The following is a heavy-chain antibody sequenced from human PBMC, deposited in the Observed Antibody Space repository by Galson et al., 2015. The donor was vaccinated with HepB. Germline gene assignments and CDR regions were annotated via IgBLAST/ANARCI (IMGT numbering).Heavy chain of an antibody. D-gene: IGHD3-3*01. CDR3: AKALWRKAELRFLEWSQFDYGMDV. CDR2: ISGSGGST. CDR1: GFTFSRYA. J-gene: IGHJ6*02. Sequence: SLRLSCAASGFTFSRYAMSWVRQAPGKGLEWVSAISGSGGSTYYADSVKGRFTISRDNSKNTLYLQMNSLRAEDTAVYYCAKALWRKAELRFLEWSQFDYGMDVWGQGTTVTVSS. V-gene: IGHV3-23*01.